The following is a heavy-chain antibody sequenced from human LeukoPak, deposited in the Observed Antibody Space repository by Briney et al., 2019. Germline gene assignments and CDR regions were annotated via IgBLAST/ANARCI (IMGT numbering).Heavy chain of an antibody. Sequence: VGSLRLSCAASGFTFSNYWMSWVRQAPGKGLEWVANIKQDGSDKYFVDSVKGRFTISRDNAKNSLYLQMNSLRAEDTAVYYCARVACTSCPILYYFDYWGQGTLVTVSS. CDR2: IKQDGSDK. D-gene: IGHD2-2*01. J-gene: IGHJ4*02. CDR1: GFTFSNYW. V-gene: IGHV3-7*01. CDR3: ARVACTSCPILYYFDY.